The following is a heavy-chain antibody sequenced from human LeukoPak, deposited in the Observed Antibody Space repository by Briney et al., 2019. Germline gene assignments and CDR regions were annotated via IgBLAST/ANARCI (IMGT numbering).Heavy chain of an antibody. J-gene: IGHJ4*02. D-gene: IGHD3-9*01. CDR1: GYTLTELS. CDR2: FDPEDGET. Sequence: ASVKVSCKVSGYTLTELSMHWVRQAPGKGLEWMGGFDPEDGETIYAQKFQGRVTMTRDMSTSAVYMELSSLRSEDTAVYYCARGLGSYYDILTGYPTFDYWGQGTLVTVSS. CDR3: ARGLGSYYDILTGYPTFDY. V-gene: IGHV1-24*01.